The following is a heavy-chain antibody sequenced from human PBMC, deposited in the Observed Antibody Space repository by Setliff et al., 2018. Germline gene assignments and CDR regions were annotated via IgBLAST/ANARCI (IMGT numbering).Heavy chain of an antibody. Sequence: SETLSLTCTVSGDSISRSTYYWGWIRQSPGKGLDWIGTVDHSGNTFYNPSLKSRVTISVDTSKNHFSLKLTSVSAADTAVYYCARGAGWWDLWGQGTLVTVSS. J-gene: IGHJ5*02. V-gene: IGHV4-39*02. CDR2: VDHSGNT. CDR3: ARGAGWWDL. CDR1: GDSISRSTYY.